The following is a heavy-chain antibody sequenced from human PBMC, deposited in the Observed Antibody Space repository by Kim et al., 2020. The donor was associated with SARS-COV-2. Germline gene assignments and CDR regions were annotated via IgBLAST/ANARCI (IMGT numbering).Heavy chain of an antibody. CDR3: ARDLVRGPFPELRFLEWAPGWFFP. CDR1: GGTFSSYA. Sequence: SVKVSCNASGGTFSSYAISWVRQAPGQGLEWMGRIIPILGIANYAQKFQGRVTITADKSTSTAYMGLSSLRSEDTAVYYCARDLVRGPFPELRFLEWAPGWFFPWGQGPRVTVSS. CDR2: IIPILGIA. J-gene: IGHJ5*02. V-gene: IGHV1-69*04. D-gene: IGHD3-3*01.